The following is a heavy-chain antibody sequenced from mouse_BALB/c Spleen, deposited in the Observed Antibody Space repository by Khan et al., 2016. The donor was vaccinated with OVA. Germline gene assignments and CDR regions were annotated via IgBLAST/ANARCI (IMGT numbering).Heavy chain of an antibody. Sequence: QVQLQQSGAELAKPGASVKMSCKASGYTFTNYWMHWVKQRPGQGLEWIGYIDPTTGYTEYNQKFKDKATLTADKSSSTAYMQLSSLTSEDSAVYYCTSPRSTYTWFGYWGQRTLVTVSA. J-gene: IGHJ3*01. V-gene: IGHV1-7*01. CDR1: GYTFTNYW. CDR3: TSPRSTYTWFGY. CDR2: IDPTTGYT. D-gene: IGHD1-1*01.